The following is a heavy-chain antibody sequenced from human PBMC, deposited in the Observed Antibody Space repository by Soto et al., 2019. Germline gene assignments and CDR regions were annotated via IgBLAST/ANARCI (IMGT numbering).Heavy chain of an antibody. CDR2: IYPGDSDT. Sequence: LGESLKISCKGSGYSFTSYWIGWVRQMPGKGLEWMGIIYPGDSDTRYSPSFQGQVTISVDKSISTAYLQWRSLKASDTAIYYCARRYYFDTTGPSGGNWFDPWGQGTLVTVSS. CDR1: GYSFTSYW. J-gene: IGHJ5*02. D-gene: IGHD3-22*01. CDR3: ARRYYFDTTGPSGGNWFDP. V-gene: IGHV5-51*01.